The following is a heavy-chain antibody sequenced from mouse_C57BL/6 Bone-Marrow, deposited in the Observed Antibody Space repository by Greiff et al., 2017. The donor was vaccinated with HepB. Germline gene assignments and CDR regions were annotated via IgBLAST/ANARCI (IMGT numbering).Heavy chain of an antibody. V-gene: IGHV5-2*01. J-gene: IGHJ1*03. CDR3: ARRYSYFDV. CDR1: EYEFPSHD. Sequence: EVKLMESGGGLVQPGESLKLSCESNEYEFPSHDMSWVRKTPAKRLELVAAISSDGGSTYYPDTMERRFRISRDNTKKTLCLQMRSLRAEATALYYCARRYSYFDVWGTGTTVTVSS. CDR2: ISSDGGST. D-gene: IGHD2-14*01.